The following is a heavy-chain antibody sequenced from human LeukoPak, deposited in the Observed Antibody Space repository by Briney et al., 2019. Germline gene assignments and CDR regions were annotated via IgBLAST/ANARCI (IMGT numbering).Heavy chain of an antibody. CDR3: ALRNSGSHGLVRYYYGMDV. J-gene: IGHJ6*02. CDR1: GGTFSSYA. D-gene: IGHD1-26*01. Sequence: ASVKVSCKASGGTFSSYAISWVRQAPGQGLEWMGGIIPIFGTASYAQKFQGRVTITADESTSTAYMELSSLRSEDTAVYYCALRNSGSHGLVRYYYGMDVWGQGTTVTVSS. V-gene: IGHV1-69*13. CDR2: IIPIFGTA.